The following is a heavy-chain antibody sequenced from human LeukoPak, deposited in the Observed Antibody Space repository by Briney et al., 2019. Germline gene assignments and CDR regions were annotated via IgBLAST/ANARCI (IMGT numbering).Heavy chain of an antibody. D-gene: IGHD4-17*01. V-gene: IGHV4-38-2*01. CDR3: ASVRDGDYCDY. CDR2: IYHSGST. J-gene: IGHJ4*02. CDR1: GSSISSGYS. Sequence: SETLSLTCVVSGSSISSGYSWGWIRQTPGKGLEWIGSIYHSGSTYYKPSLKSRVTISVDTSKNQFSLKLTSVTAADTAVYYCASVRDGDYCDYWGQGILVTVSS.